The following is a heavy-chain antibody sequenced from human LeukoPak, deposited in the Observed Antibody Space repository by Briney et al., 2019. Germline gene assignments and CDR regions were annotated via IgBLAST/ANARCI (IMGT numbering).Heavy chain of an antibody. Sequence: ASVKVSCKASGYTFTGYYMRWVRQAPGQGLEWMGWINPNSGGTNYAQKFQDRVTMTRDTSISTAYMELSRLRSDDTAVYYCARGYYYDSSGPIDYWGQGTLVTVSS. V-gene: IGHV1-2*02. CDR3: ARGYYYDSSGPIDY. CDR2: INPNSGGT. J-gene: IGHJ4*02. CDR1: GYTFTGYY. D-gene: IGHD3-22*01.